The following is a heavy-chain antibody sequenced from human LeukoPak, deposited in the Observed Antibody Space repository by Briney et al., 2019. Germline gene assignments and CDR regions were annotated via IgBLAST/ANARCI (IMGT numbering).Heavy chain of an antibody. CDR2: VNHSGRT. V-gene: IGHV4-34*01. CDR3: ARDVVVVPVAIHYGMDV. Sequence: SETLSLTCAVYGGSFSDYFWSWIRQPPGKGLEWIGEVNHSGRTYYNPSLKSRVTISVDTSKSEFSLKLSSVTAADTAVYYCARDVVVVPVAIHYGMDVWGQGTLVTVSS. J-gene: IGHJ6*02. CDR1: GGSFSDYF. D-gene: IGHD2-2*01.